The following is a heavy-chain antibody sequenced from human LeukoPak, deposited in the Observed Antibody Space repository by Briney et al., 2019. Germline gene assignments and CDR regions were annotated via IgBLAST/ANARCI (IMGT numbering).Heavy chain of an antibody. CDR1: GGSISNTNW. Sequence: PSETLSLTCGVSGGSISNTNWWSWVRQPPGQGLEWIGEISLSGLTNYNPSLKSRVTVSLDKSKNHLSLNLPSVTGADTAVYYCSRENGAFSPFGYWGQGTLVTVPS. V-gene: IGHV4-4*02. CDR3: SRENGAFSPFGY. J-gene: IGHJ4*02. CDR2: ISLSGLT. D-gene: IGHD2-8*01.